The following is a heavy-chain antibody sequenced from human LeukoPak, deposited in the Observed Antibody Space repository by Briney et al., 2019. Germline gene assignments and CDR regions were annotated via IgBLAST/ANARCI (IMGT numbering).Heavy chain of an antibody. CDR3: ARDRDGLLWFGELLSSLDY. CDR1: GFTFSSYA. V-gene: IGHV3-30-3*01. D-gene: IGHD3-10*01. CDR2: ISYDGSNK. J-gene: IGHJ4*02. Sequence: GGSLRLSCAASGFTFSSYAMHWVRQAPGKGLEWVAVISYDGSNKYYADSVKGRFTISRDNSKNTLYLQMNSLRAEDTAVYYCARDRDGLLWFGELLSSLDYWGQGTLVTVSS.